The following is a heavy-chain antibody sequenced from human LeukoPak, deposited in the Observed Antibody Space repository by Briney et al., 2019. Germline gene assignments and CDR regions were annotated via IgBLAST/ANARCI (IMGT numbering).Heavy chain of an antibody. D-gene: IGHD1-26*01. J-gene: IGHJ4*02. CDR1: GFTFSSYT. CDR2: ISGSGGST. Sequence: PGGSLRLSCAASGFTFSSYTMNWVRQAPGKGLEWVSAISGSGGSTYYADSVKGRFTITRDNSKNTLYLQMNSLRAEDTAVYYCAKHRIVGDRPLDYWGQGTLVTVSS. CDR3: AKHRIVGDRPLDY. V-gene: IGHV3-23*01.